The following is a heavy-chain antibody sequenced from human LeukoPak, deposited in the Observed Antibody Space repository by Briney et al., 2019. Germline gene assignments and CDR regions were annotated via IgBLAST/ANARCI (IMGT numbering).Heavy chain of an antibody. J-gene: IGHJ4*02. CDR2: IYHSGST. Sequence: SQTLSLTCAVSGGSISSGGYSWSWIRQPPGKGLEWIGYIYHSGSTYYNPSLKSRVTISVDRSKNQFPLNLSSVTAADTAVYYCARDGSGYSYGFDYWGQGTLVTVSS. V-gene: IGHV4-30-2*01. D-gene: IGHD5-18*01. CDR3: ARDGSGYSYGFDY. CDR1: GGSISSGGYS.